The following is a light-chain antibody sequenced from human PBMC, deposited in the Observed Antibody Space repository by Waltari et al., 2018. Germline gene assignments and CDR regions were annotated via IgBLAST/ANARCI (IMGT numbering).Light chain of an antibody. Sequence: SYEVTQSPSMSVSPGPTARITCSGNNLPNKYVCWYQHKPGQSPVLVIYQDRKRPSGIPERFSGSNSGDTATLTISETQSMDEGDYFCQVWDSSTYMVFGGGTKLTVL. V-gene: IGLV3-1*01. CDR3: QVWDSSTYMV. J-gene: IGLJ2*01. CDR1: NLPNKY. CDR2: QDR.